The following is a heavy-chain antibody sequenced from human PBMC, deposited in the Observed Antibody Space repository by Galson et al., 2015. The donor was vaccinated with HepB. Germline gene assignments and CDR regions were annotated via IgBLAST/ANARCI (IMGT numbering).Heavy chain of an antibody. CDR2: INPNSGGT. Sequence: SVKVSCKASGYTFTGYYIHWVRQAPGQGLEWMGRINPNSGGTNYAQKFQGRVTMTTDTSTSTAYMELRSLRSDDTAVYYCARGALVLGVAASQNNWFDPWGQGTLVTVSS. V-gene: IGHV1-2*06. CDR1: GYTFTGYY. J-gene: IGHJ5*02. CDR3: ARGALVLGVAASQNNWFDP. D-gene: IGHD2-15*01.